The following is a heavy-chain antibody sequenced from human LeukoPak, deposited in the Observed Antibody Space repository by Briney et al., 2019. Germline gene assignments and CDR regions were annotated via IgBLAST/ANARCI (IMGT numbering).Heavy chain of an antibody. D-gene: IGHD3-22*01. V-gene: IGHV1-2*02. CDR1: GYTFTGYY. CDR3: ASYYYDSSGYLR. CDR2: INPNSGGT. Sequence: ASVKVSRKASGYTFTGYYMHWVRQAPGQGLEWMGWINPNSGGTNYAQKFQGRVTMTRDTSISTAYMELSRLRSDDTAVYYCASYYYDSSGYLRWGQGTLVTVSS. J-gene: IGHJ4*02.